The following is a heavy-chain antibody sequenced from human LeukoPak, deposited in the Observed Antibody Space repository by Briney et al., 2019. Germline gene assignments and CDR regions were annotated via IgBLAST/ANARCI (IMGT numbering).Heavy chain of an antibody. CDR2: IYYSGST. J-gene: IGHJ1*01. Sequence: SETLSLTCTVSGGSISSYYWSWIRQPPGKGLEWIGYIYYSGSTNYNPSLKSRVTISVDTSKNQFSLKLSSVTAADTAVYYCASCVRGEYYYDSSGYYFPAEYFQHWGQGTLVTVSS. V-gene: IGHV4-59*08. CDR1: GGSISSYY. CDR3: ASCVRGEYYYDSSGYYFPAEYFQH. D-gene: IGHD3-22*01.